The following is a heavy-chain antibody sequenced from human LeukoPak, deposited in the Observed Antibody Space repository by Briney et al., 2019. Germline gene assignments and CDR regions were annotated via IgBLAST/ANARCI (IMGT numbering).Heavy chain of an antibody. Sequence: ASVKVSCKASGYTFIDFHMHWVQQAPGRGLEWVGRVDPKDGETMYAERFEGRVTMTAVTSTDTAYMELSGLTSDGTAVYYCTTANRFTYWFDPWGQGTLVTVSS. J-gene: IGHJ5*02. V-gene: IGHV1-69-2*01. CDR1: GYTFIDFH. CDR2: VDPKDGET. CDR3: TTANRFTYWFDP.